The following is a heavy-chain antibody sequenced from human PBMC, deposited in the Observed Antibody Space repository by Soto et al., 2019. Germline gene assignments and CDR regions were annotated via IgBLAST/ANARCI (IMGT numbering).Heavy chain of an antibody. Sequence: EVQLVESGGGLVQPGGSLKLSCAASGFTFSGSAMHWVRQASGKGLEWVGRIRSKANSYATAYAASVKGRFTISRDDSKNTAYLQMNSLKTEDTAVYYCTSLHYDILPIDFRNADNWFDPWGQGTLVTVSS. CDR2: IRSKANSYAT. CDR3: TSLHYDILPIDFRNADNWFDP. V-gene: IGHV3-73*01. CDR1: GFTFSGSA. J-gene: IGHJ5*02. D-gene: IGHD3-9*01.